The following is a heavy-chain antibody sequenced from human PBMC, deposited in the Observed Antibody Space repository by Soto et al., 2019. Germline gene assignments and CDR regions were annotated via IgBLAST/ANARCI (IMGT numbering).Heavy chain of an antibody. CDR2: IIPIFGTA. CDR3: ARDFGYIVVVVAATPYYYYGMDV. D-gene: IGHD2-15*01. V-gene: IGHV1-69*13. CDR1: GGTFSSYA. J-gene: IGHJ6*02. Sequence: ASVKVSCKASGGTFSSYAISWVRQAPGRGLEWMGGIIPIFGTANYAQKFQGRVTITADESTSTANMELSSLRSEDTDVYYCARDFGYIVVVVAATPYYYYGMDVWGQGTTVTVSS.